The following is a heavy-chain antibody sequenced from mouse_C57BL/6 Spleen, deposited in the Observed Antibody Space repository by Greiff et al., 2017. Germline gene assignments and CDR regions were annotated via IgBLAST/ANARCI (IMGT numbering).Heavy chain of an antibody. CDR3: ARRLRRGGYAMDN. V-gene: IGHV1-55*01. Sequence: QVQLQQPGAELVKPGASVKMSCKASGYTFTSYWITWVKQRPGQGLEWIGDIYPGSGSTNYNEKFKSKATLTVVTSYSTAYMQRSSLTSEDSAVYYCARRLRRGGYAMDNWGQGPSGTVSA. CDR1: GYTFTSYW. D-gene: IGHD2-4*01. CDR2: IYPGSGST. J-gene: IGHJ4*01.